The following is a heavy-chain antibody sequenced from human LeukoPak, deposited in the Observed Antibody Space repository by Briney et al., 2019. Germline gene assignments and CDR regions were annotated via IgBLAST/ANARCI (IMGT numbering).Heavy chain of an antibody. CDR1: GGSISSSSYY. CDR2: IYYSGST. CDR3: ASTTLYYDFWSGYPGYFDY. V-gene: IGHV4-39*01. D-gene: IGHD3-3*01. Sequence: PSETLSLTCTVSGGSISSSSYYWGWIRQPPGKGLEWIGSIYYSGSTYYNPSLKSRVTISVDTSKNQFSLKLSSVTAADTAVCYCASTTLYYDFWSGYPGYFDYWGQGTLVTVSS. J-gene: IGHJ4*02.